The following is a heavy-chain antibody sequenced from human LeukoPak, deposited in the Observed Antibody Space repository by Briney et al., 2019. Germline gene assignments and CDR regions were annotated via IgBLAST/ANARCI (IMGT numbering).Heavy chain of an antibody. CDR1: GFTFSSYA. J-gene: IGHJ6*02. CDR3: AKHVLMVYARSYYYYGMDV. D-gene: IGHD2-8*01. Sequence: GGSLRLSCAASGFTFSSYAMSWVRQAPGKGLEWVSAISGSGGSTYYADSVKGRFAISRDNSKNTLYLQMNSLRAEDTAVYYCAKHVLMVYARSYYYYGMDVWGQGTTVTVSS. V-gene: IGHV3-23*01. CDR2: ISGSGGST.